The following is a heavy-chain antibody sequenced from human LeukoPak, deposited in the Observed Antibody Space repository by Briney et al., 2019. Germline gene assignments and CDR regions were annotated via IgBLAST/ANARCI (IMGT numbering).Heavy chain of an antibody. J-gene: IGHJ4*02. CDR1: GYSFTSYW. CDR3: ARHRGSGWLIDY. Sequence: GESLKISCKGSGYSFTSYWISWVRQMPGKGLEWMGRIDPSDSYTNYSPSFQGQVTISADKSISTAYLQWSSLKASDTAMYYCARHRGSGWLIDYWGQGTLVTVSS. CDR2: IDPSDSYT. V-gene: IGHV5-10-1*01. D-gene: IGHD6-19*01.